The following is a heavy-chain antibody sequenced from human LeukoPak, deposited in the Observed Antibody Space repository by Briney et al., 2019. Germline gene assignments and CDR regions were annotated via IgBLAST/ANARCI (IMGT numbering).Heavy chain of an antibody. Sequence: HPGRSLRPSCVASGFTFSSYAMHWVRQAPGKGLEWVAVISYDGSNKYYADSVKGRFTISRDNSKNTLYLQMNSLRAEDTAVYYCVYRPNWGQGTLVTVSS. V-gene: IGHV3-30*04. CDR2: ISYDGSNK. D-gene: IGHD2-2*02. CDR3: VYRPN. J-gene: IGHJ4*02. CDR1: GFTFSSYA.